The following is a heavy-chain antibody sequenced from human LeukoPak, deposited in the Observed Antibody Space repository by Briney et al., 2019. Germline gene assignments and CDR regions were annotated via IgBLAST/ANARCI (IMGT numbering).Heavy chain of an antibody. CDR3: ARGSRYSCDY. D-gene: IGHD5-18*01. CDR2: IYTSGST. V-gene: IGHV4-61*02. CDR1: GGSIGSGNYY. Sequence: TSETLSLTCTVSGGSIGSGNYYWSWIRQPAGKGLEWIGRIYTSGSTNYNPSLKSRVTISVDTSKNQFSLKLSSVTAADTAVYYCARGSRYSCDYWGQGTLVTVSS. J-gene: IGHJ4*02.